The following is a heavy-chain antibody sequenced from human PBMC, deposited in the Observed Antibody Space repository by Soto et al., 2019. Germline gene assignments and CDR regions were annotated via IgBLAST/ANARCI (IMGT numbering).Heavy chain of an antibody. Sequence: PGGSLRLSCAASGFTVSNYAMSWVRQAPGKGLEWVSAMSGDSGSTYYAAPVKGRFTISRDDSKNTLQRQMNSLRTEDTARCYCATDDTSGYFFHYWGQGTQVTVSS. D-gene: IGHD3-22*01. CDR2: MSGDSGST. CDR1: GFTVSNYA. V-gene: IGHV3-23*01. J-gene: IGHJ4*02. CDR3: ATDDTSGYFFHY.